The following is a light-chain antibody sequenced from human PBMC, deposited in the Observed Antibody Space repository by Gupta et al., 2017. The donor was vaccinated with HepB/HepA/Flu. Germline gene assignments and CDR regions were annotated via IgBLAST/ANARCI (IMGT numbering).Light chain of an antibody. Sequence: SSELTQDPAVSVALGQTVRITCQGDSLRSYYASWYQQKPGQAPVLVIYGKNNRPSGTPDRFSGSSSANTASVTITGAQAEDEADYYCNSRDSSGNHPVVFGGGTKLTVL. CDR1: SLRSYY. J-gene: IGLJ2*01. CDR3: NSRDSSGNHPVV. V-gene: IGLV3-19*01. CDR2: GKN.